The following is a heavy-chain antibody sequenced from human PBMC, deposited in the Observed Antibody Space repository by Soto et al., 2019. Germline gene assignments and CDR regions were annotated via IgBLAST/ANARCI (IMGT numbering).Heavy chain of an antibody. CDR2: IKSKTDGGTT. Sequence: EVQLVESGGGLVKPGGSLRLSCAASGFTFSNAWMSWVRKATGKGLEWVGRIKSKTDGGTTDYAAPVKGRFTISRDDSKNTLYLQMNSLKTEYTAVYYCTTDRSYIAAAGLYYWGQGTLVTVSS. V-gene: IGHV3-15*01. CDR1: GFTFSNAW. J-gene: IGHJ4*02. CDR3: TTDRSYIAAAGLYY. D-gene: IGHD6-13*01.